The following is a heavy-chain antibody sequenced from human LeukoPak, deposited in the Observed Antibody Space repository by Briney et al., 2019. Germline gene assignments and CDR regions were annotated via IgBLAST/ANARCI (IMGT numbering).Heavy chain of an antibody. Sequence: GASVKVSCKASGGTFSSYAISWVRQAPGQGLEWMGGIILIFGTANYAQKFQGRVTITADESTSTAYMELSSLRSEDTAVYYCARQLRSYYDFWSGPSEYWGQGTLVTVSS. CDR2: IILIFGTA. CDR1: GGTFSSYA. CDR3: ARQLRSYYDFWSGPSEY. V-gene: IGHV1-69*13. J-gene: IGHJ4*02. D-gene: IGHD3-3*01.